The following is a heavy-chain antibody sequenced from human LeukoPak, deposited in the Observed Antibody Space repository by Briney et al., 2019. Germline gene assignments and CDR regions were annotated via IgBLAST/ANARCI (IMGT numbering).Heavy chain of an antibody. J-gene: IGHJ4*02. D-gene: IGHD3-16*02. V-gene: IGHV3-7*01. CDR1: GFTFSSYW. CDR2: IKQDGSEK. Sequence: GGSLRLSCAASGFTFSSYWMSWVRQAPGKGLEWVATIKQDGSEKHYVDSVKGRFTISRDNANNSLYLQMHSLRAEDTAVYYCAKDRYSTREFFDYWGQGTLVTVSS. CDR3: AKDRYSTREFFDY.